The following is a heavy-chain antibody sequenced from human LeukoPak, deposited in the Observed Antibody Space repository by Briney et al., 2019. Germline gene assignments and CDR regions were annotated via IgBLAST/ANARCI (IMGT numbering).Heavy chain of an antibody. V-gene: IGHV3-23*01. CDR2: ISGSGGTT. CDR3: AKRGAAAGISVYYFDY. J-gene: IGHJ4*02. CDR1: GFTFSSYA. Sequence: PGGSLRLSCAASGFTFSSYAMSWVRQAPGKGLEWVSAISGSGGTTYYADSVKGRFTISRDNSKNTLYLQMNSLRVEDTAVYYCAKRGAAAGISVYYFDYWGQGTLVTVSS. D-gene: IGHD6-13*01.